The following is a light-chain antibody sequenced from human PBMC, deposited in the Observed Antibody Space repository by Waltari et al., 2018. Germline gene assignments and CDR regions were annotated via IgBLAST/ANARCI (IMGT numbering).Light chain of an antibody. V-gene: IGLV2-18*02. CDR2: EFT. J-gene: IGLJ2*01. CDR3: SSYTTSSTVI. Sequence: WYQQFPGTAPKLLSYEFTNRPSGVPDRFSGSKSGYTASLAISGLQPEDEADYYCSSYTTSSTVIFGGGTKLTVL.